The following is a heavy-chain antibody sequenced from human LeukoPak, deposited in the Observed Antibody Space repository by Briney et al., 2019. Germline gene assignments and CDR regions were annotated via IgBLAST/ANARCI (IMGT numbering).Heavy chain of an antibody. D-gene: IGHD3-10*01. CDR2: INPSGGST. Sequence: ASVKVSCKASGYTFTSYYMHWVRQAPGQGLEWMGIINPSGGSTRYAQKFQGRVTMTRDTSTSTVYMELSSLRSEDTAVYYCARRGYYYGSGSSTFDYWGQGTLVTVSS. CDR1: GYTFTSYY. J-gene: IGHJ4*02. CDR3: ARRGYYYGSGSSTFDY. V-gene: IGHV1-46*01.